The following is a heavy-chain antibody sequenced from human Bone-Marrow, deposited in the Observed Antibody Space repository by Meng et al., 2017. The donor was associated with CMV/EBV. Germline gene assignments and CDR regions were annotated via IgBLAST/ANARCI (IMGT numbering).Heavy chain of an antibody. CDR2: IRTKTNNYAT. D-gene: IGHD3/OR15-3a*01. Sequence: GGSRRSSCAASGFTFSGSAMHWVRQACGKGLGWVGRIRTKTNNYATAYAAAVKGRFIVSRDDSKNTAYLQMNSLKTEDTAIYYCTRHGYTNFLTSNYEDVWGQGTTVTV. J-gene: IGHJ6*02. CDR3: TRHGYTNFLTSNYEDV. V-gene: IGHV3-73*01. CDR1: GFTFSGSA.